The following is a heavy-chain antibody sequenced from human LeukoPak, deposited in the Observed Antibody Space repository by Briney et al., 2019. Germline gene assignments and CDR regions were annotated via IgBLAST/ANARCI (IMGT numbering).Heavy chain of an antibody. CDR3: ARSRLEWFASDAFDI. V-gene: IGHV4-39*01. Sequence: SETLSLXCTVSGGSISSSRYYWDWIRQPPGKGLECIASIDHSGSTNYNPSLKSRVTTSVDTSKNQFSLKLSSVTAADTAAYYCARSRLEWFASDAFDIWGQGTMVAVSS. D-gene: IGHD3-3*01. CDR2: IDHSGST. CDR1: GGSISSSRYY. J-gene: IGHJ3*02.